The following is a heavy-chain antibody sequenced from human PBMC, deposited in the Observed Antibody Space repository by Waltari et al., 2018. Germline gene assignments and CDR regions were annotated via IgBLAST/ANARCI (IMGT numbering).Heavy chain of an antibody. D-gene: IGHD7-27*01. CDR2: ISSSGSAV. CDR3: ARDGLGIGDKVDY. V-gene: IGHV3-48*03. J-gene: IGHJ4*02. CDR1: GFILSSYE. Sequence: EVQVVESGGGLVQPGGSLRLSCAASGFILSSYEMSWVRQAPGKGLEWVSYISSSGSAVFYADSVQGRFTISRDYAKNSLYLQMNSLRAEDTAVYYCARDGLGIGDKVDYWGQGTLVTVSS.